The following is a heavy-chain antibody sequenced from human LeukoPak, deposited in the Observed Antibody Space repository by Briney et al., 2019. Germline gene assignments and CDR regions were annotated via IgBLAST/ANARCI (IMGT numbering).Heavy chain of an antibody. D-gene: IGHD3-9*01. Sequence: GGSLRLSCTGSGFIFSRYAASWVRQAPGKGLEWVSAISKNTVDTYYADSAKGRLTISRDSSKNTVYLQMNSLRAEDTAVHYCVRDMEPLRYFDTWGQGTLVTVSS. CDR2: ISKNTVDT. CDR3: VRDMEPLRYFDT. V-gene: IGHV3-23*01. J-gene: IGHJ4*02. CDR1: GFIFSRYA.